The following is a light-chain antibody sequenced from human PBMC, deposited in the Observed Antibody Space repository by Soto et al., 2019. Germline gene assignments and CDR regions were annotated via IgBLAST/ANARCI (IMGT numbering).Light chain of an antibody. CDR1: QSVSSSY. CDR3: QRYGSSPYI. J-gene: IGKJ2*01. CDR2: GAS. V-gene: IGKV3-20*01. Sequence: EMVLTQSPGTLSLSPGERATLSCRASQSVSSSYLAWYQQKPGQAPRLRIYGASSSATGIPDRFSGSGSATDYSLTISRLEREDFAVYHCQRYGSSPYIFDQGTNLE.